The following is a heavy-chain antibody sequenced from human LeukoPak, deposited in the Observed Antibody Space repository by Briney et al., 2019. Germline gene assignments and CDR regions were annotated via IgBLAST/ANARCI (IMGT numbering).Heavy chain of an antibody. D-gene: IGHD6-6*01. CDR1: GFTFSSNG. CDR3: ARDRGSIGGTLDY. J-gene: IGHJ4*02. CDR2: IQYDGSKK. Sequence: GGSLRLSCVASGFTFSSNGMHWVRQAPGKGLEWVTFIQYDGSKKYYADSVKGRFTISRDNSKNTLYLEMNSLRAEDTAVFYCARDRGSIGGTLDYWGQGTLVTVSS. V-gene: IGHV3-30*02.